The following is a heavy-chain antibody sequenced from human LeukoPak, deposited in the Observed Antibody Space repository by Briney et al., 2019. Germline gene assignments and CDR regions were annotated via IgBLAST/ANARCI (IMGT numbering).Heavy chain of an antibody. CDR1: GYTLTNYG. V-gene: IGHV1-18*01. J-gene: IGHJ6*03. CDR3: ARINMVRGVIDYYYYYMDV. Sequence: GASVKVSCKASGYTLTNYGVSWVRQAPGQGLESMGWISAYNGNTSYGQKLQGRVTMTIDTSTSTAYMELRSLRSDDTAVYYCARINMVRGVIDYYYYYMDVWGKGTTVTVSS. CDR2: ISAYNGNT. D-gene: IGHD3-10*01.